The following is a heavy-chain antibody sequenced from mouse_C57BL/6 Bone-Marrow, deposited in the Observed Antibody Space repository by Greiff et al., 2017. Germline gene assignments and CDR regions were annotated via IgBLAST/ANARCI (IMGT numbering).Heavy chain of an antibody. V-gene: IGHV1-50*01. CDR2: IDPSDSYT. D-gene: IGHD4-1*02. CDR1: GYTFTSYW. CDR3: ARSNWDPGFAY. Sequence: QVQLQQPGAELVKPGASVKLSCKASGYTFTSYWMQWVKQRPGQGLEWIGEIDPSDSYTNYNQKFKGKATLTVDTSSSTAYMQLSSLTSEDSAVYYCARSNWDPGFAYWGQGTLVTVSA. J-gene: IGHJ3*01.